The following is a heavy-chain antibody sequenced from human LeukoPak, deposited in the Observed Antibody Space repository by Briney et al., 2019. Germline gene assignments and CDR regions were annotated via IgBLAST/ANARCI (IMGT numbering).Heavy chain of an antibody. J-gene: IGHJ5*02. CDR3: ARGASGVYTVTTSWFDP. D-gene: IGHD4-17*01. Sequence: ASVKVSCKASGYTFTGYYMHWVRQAPGQGLEWMGWINPNIGGTNYAQKFQGRVTMTRDTSISTAYMELSRLRSDDTVVYYCARGASGVYTVTTSWFDPWGQGTLVTVSS. CDR2: INPNIGGT. CDR1: GYTFTGYY. V-gene: IGHV1-2*02.